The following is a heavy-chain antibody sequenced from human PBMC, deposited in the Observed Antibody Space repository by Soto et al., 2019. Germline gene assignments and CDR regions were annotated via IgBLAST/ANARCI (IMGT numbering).Heavy chain of an antibody. CDR2: IYWDDDK. D-gene: IGHD6-19*01. CDR3: ARSYSSGWSYGPFDY. CDR1: GFSLSTSGVG. Sequence: QITLKESGPTLVKPTQTLTLTCTFSGFSLSTSGVGVGWIRQPPGKALEWLALIYWDDDKRYSPSLKSRLTITKDTSKTQVVLTMTNMDPVDTATYYCARSYSSGWSYGPFDYWGQGTLVTVSS. V-gene: IGHV2-5*02. J-gene: IGHJ4*02.